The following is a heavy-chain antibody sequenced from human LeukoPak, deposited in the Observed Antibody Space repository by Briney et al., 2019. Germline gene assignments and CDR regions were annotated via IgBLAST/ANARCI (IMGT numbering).Heavy chain of an antibody. CDR1: GFTFSSYG. D-gene: IGHD3-22*01. Sequence: GGSLRLSCAASGFTFSSYGMHWVRQAPGKGLEWVSTISGSGDSTYYADSAKGRFTISRDNSKDTLYLQMSSVRVDDTAVYYCARDRGRYYDSRGFYWGYYFDSWGQGILVTVST. CDR2: ISGSGDST. V-gene: IGHV3-23*01. CDR3: ARDRGRYYDSRGFYWGYYFDS. J-gene: IGHJ4*02.